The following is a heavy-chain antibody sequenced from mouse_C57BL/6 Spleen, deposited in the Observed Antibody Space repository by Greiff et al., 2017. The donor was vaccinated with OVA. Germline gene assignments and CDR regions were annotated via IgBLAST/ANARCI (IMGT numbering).Heavy chain of an antibody. Sequence: DVMLVESGGGLVQPGESLKLSCESNEYEFPSHDMSWVRKTPEKRLELVAAINSDGGSTYYPDTMERRFIISRDNTKKTLYLQMSSLRSEDTALYYCARQSYYDYDKGFDYWGQGTTLTVSS. CDR3: ARQSYYDYDKGFDY. D-gene: IGHD2-4*01. V-gene: IGHV5-2*01. CDR1: EYEFPSHD. CDR2: INSDGGST. J-gene: IGHJ2*01.